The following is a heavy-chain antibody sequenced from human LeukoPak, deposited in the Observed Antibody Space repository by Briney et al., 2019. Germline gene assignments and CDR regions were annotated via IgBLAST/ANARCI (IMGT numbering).Heavy chain of an antibody. J-gene: IGHJ6*02. CDR3: ARLSGGWNYYYGMDV. Sequence: PSESLSLTCTVSGGSISSYYWSWIRKPPGKGLEWIGYIYYSGSTNYNPSLKSRVTISVDTSKNQFSLKLSSVTAADTAVYYCARLSGGWNYYYGMDVWGQGTTVTVSS. V-gene: IGHV4-59*01. CDR1: GGSISSYY. CDR2: IYYSGST. D-gene: IGHD1-1*01.